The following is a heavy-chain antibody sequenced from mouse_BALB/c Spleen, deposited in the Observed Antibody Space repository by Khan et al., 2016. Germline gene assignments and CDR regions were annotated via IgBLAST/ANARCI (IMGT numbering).Heavy chain of an antibody. CDR2: INPGSGGT. V-gene: IGHV1-54*01. D-gene: IGHD2-1*01. Sequence: QVQLKQSGAELVRPGTSVKVSCKASGYAFTNFLIQWVKQRPGQGLEWVGVINPGSGGTNYNEKFKDKATLTADKSSSTAYMQLSSLTSDDPAVYFCASYGNFDYWGQGTTLTVSS. CDR3: ASYGNFDY. CDR1: GYAFTNFL. J-gene: IGHJ2*01.